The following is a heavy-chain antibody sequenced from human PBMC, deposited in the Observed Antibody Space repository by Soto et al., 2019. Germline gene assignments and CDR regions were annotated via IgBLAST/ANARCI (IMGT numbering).Heavy chain of an antibody. CDR2: IVVGSGNT. CDR1: GFTFTSSA. CDR3: AAFMVRGVPDWFDP. V-gene: IGHV1-58*02. J-gene: IGHJ5*02. D-gene: IGHD3-10*01. Sequence: GASVKVSCKASGFTFTSSAMQWVRQARGQRLEWIGWIVVGSGNTNYAQKFQERVTITRDMSTSTAYMELSSLRSEDTAVYYCAAFMVRGVPDWFDPWGQGTLVTVSS.